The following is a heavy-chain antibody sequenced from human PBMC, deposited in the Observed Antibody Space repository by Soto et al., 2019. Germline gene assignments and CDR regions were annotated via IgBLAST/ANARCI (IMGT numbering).Heavy chain of an antibody. CDR1: RYVFDNYS. V-gene: IGHV1-18*01. CDR2: ISGYNGDT. D-gene: IGHD6-19*01. Sequence: GTSAKLSWEASRYVFDNYSIRWVRQDHEQGPEWMGWISGYNGDTNTHYSQKFQGRVTMTTDMSATTAYMELRSLRSVDTAVYYCARSFGWYAIDHWGHGTLVTVSS. CDR3: ARSFGWYAIDH. J-gene: IGHJ4*03.